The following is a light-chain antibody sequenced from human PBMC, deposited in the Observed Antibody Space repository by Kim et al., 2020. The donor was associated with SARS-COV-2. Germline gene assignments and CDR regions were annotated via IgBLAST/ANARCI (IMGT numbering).Light chain of an antibody. Sequence: QSVLTQPPSASAAPGQKVTISCSGSSSNIGNNYVSWYQQLPGTAPKLLIYDNDKRPSGIPDRFSGSKSGTSATLGITGLQAEDEADYYCGTWDSSLSAAVFGGGTQLTVL. CDR1: SSNIGNNY. J-gene: IGLJ2*01. CDR2: DND. CDR3: GTWDSSLSAAV. V-gene: IGLV1-51*01.